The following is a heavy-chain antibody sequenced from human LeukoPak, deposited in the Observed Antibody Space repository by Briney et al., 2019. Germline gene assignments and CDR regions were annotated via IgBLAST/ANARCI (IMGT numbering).Heavy chain of an antibody. CDR1: GFTFSSYW. J-gene: IGHJ4*02. CDR3: ARVTVGYYDFWSGYSGYFDY. V-gene: IGHV3-74*01. CDR2: INSYGSST. D-gene: IGHD3-3*01. Sequence: GGSLRLSCAASGFTFSSYWMHWVRQAPGKGLVWVSLINSYGSSTSYADSVKGRFTISRDNAKNTLYLQMNSLRAEDTGVYYCARVTVGYYDFWSGYSGYFDYWGQGTLVTVSS.